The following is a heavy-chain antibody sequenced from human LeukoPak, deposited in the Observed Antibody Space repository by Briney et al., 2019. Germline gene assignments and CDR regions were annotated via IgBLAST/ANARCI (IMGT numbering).Heavy chain of an antibody. CDR1: GFTFSSYA. Sequence: GRSLRLSCAASGFTFSSYAMHWVRQAPGKGLEGVAVISYDGSNKYSADSVKGRFTISRDNSKNTLYLQMNSLRAEDTAVYSCASAGGDSRSPLPFSYWGQGTLVTVSS. CDR3: ASAGGDSRSPLPFSY. CDR2: ISYDGSNK. D-gene: IGHD6-6*01. V-gene: IGHV3-30*04. J-gene: IGHJ4*02.